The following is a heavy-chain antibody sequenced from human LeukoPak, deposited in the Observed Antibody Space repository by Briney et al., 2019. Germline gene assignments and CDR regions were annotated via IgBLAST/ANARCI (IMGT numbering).Heavy chain of an antibody. CDR2: IYWNDDK. J-gene: IGHJ3*02. D-gene: IGHD4-17*01. CDR1: GFSLSTSGVG. CDR3: AHSKGGDTPLSAFDI. Sequence: SGPTLVKPTQTLTLTCTFSGFSLSTSGVGVGWIRQPPGKALEWLALIYWNDDKRYSPSLKSRLTITKDTSKNQVVLTMTNMDPVDTATYYCAHSKGGDTPLSAFDIWGQGTMVTVSS. V-gene: IGHV2-5*01.